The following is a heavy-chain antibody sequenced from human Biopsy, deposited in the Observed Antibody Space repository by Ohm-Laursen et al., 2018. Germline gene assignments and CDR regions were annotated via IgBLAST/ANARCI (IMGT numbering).Heavy chain of an antibody. CDR1: GGTFSSDI. V-gene: IGHV1-69*06. J-gene: IGHJ5*02. CDR2: VMPFFGTA. D-gene: IGHD3-22*01. Sequence: SSVKVSCKASGGTFSSDIFAWVRQASGQRPEWMGDVMPFFGTAQYAPKLQGRVSMTADKTTYTAYMELTSLTSEDTAVYFCARHYYDTSGYNWFDPWGQGTLVTVSS. CDR3: ARHYYDTSGYNWFDP.